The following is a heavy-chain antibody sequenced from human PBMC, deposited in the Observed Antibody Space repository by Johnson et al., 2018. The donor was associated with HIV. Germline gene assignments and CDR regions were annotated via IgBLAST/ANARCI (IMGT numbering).Heavy chain of an antibody. D-gene: IGHD3-22*01. J-gene: IGHJ3*02. Sequence: QVQLLESGGGVVQPGRSLRLSCAASGFTFSSYGMHWVRQAPGKGLEWVAVISYDGSNKYYADSVKGRFTISRDSSKSALYLQMNSLKAGDTAVYYCARDRGTMIVVGSAFDIWGQGTRVTVSS. V-gene: IGHV3-30*03. CDR2: ISYDGSNK. CDR3: ARDRGTMIVVGSAFDI. CDR1: GFTFSSYG.